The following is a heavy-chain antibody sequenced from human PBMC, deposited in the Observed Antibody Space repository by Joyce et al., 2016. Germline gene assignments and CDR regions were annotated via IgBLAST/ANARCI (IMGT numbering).Heavy chain of an antibody. V-gene: IGHV4-61*02. CDR1: GGSISSGDYY. D-gene: IGHD3-10*01. CDR2: IYTSRRT. Sequence: QVQLQESGPGLVKPSQTLSLTCTVSGGSISSGDYYWSWIRQPAGKGLEWIGRIYTSRRTNYNPSLKSRVTISVDSSKNQFSLKLSSVTAADTAVYYCARESRWFASFDYWGQGTLVTVSS. J-gene: IGHJ4*02. CDR3: ARESRWFASFDY.